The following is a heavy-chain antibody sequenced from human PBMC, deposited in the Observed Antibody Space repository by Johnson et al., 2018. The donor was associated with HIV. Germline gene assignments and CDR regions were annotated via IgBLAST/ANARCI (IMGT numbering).Heavy chain of an antibody. V-gene: IGHV3-30-3*01. J-gene: IGHJ3*02. CDR2: ISYAGSNK. Sequence: QVQLVESGGGVVQPGRSLRLSCVASGFRFSSYAVHWVRQAPGKGLEWVAVISYAGSNKYYADSVKGRFTISRDNSKNTLYLQMSSLRVEDTAVYCCARVRIIYSSSSHAFDIWGQGTMVTVSS. D-gene: IGHD6-6*01. CDR3: ARVRIIYSSSSHAFDI. CDR1: GFRFSSYA.